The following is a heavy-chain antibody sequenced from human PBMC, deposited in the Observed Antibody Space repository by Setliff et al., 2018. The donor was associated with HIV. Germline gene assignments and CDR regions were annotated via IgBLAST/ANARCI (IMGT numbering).Heavy chain of an antibody. D-gene: IGHD5-12*01. CDR3: ARHLYGGYTGGFDY. CDR1: GGSISSSSYY. V-gene: IGHV4-39*01. CDR2: IYYSGST. J-gene: IGHJ4*02. Sequence: PSETLSLTCTVSGGSISSSSYYWGWIRQPPGKGLEWIGSIYYSGSTYYNPSLKSRVTISVDTSKNQFSLKLSSVTAADTAVYYCARHLYGGYTGGFDYWGQGTLVTASS.